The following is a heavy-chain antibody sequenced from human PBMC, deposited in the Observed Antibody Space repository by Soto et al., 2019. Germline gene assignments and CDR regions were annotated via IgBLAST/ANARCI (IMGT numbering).Heavy chain of an antibody. Sequence: QLQLQESGSGLVKPSQTLSLTCTVSGGSINSGGYSWIWIRQPPGKGLEWIGYIYHTGNTFYNPSRQXRFTXSXHPSKHQFSLSLGSVTAADTAMYYCARVERTLSTPFAYGMDVWGQGTTVTVSS. CDR2: IYHTGNT. CDR3: ARVERTLSTPFAYGMDV. J-gene: IGHJ6*02. CDR1: GGSINSGGYS. V-gene: IGHV4-30-2*01. D-gene: IGHD2-2*01.